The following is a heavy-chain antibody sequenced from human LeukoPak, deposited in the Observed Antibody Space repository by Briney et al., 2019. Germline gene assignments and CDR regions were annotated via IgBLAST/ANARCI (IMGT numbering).Heavy chain of an antibody. D-gene: IGHD3-10*01. CDR1: GGSISSSSYY. CDR3: AREMVRGVIRTYD. V-gene: IGHV4-39*07. Sequence: SETLSLTCTVSGGSISSSSYYWGWIRQPPGKGLEWIGSIYYSGSTYYNPSLKSRVTISVDTSKNQFSLKLSSVTAADTAVYYCAREMVRGVIRTYDWGQGTMVTVSS. J-gene: IGHJ3*01. CDR2: IYYSGST.